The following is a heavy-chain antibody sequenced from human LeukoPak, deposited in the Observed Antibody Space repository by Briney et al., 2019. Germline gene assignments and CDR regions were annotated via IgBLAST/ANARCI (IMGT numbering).Heavy chain of an antibody. J-gene: IGHJ6*03. CDR2: INPNSGGT. D-gene: IGHD3-9*01. CDR3: ARGSSLRYILVGAYYYYMDV. V-gene: IGHV1-2*02. Sequence: ASVKVSCRASEYIFTTYEINWVRQATGQGLEWMGWINPNSGGTNYAQKFQGRVTMTRDTSISTAYMELSRLRSDDTAVYYCARGSSLRYILVGAYYYYMDVWGKGTTVTISS. CDR1: EYIFTTYE.